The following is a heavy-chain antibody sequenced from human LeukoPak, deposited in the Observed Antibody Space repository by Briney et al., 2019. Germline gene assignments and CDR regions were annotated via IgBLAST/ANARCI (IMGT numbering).Heavy chain of an antibody. CDR2: ISGSGGST. CDR1: GFTFSSYA. CDR3: AKDLGITMVRGVISY. V-gene: IGHV3-23*01. Sequence: PGGSLRLSCTASGFTFSSYAMSWVRQAPGKGLEWVSAISGSGGSTYYADSVKGRFTISRDNSKNTLYLQMNSLRAEDTAVYYCAKDLGITMVRGVISYWGQGTLVTVSS. J-gene: IGHJ4*02. D-gene: IGHD3-10*01.